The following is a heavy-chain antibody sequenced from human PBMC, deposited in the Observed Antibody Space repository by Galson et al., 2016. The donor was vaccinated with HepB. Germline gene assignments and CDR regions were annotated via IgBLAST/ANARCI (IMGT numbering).Heavy chain of an antibody. CDR2: IFYSGDS. V-gene: IGHV4-59*08. D-gene: IGHD3-16*01. CDR3: ARLGFGGSSDHYGYAMDV. CDR1: GAFVGHDS. Sequence: ETLSLTCIVSGAFVGHDSWAWVRQPPGKGLEWIGYIFYSGDSYYNSSLQSRVTLSLDVSKNQFSLKLTSMTAANTAVYYCARLGFGGSSDHYGYAMDVWGQGTTVTVSS. J-gene: IGHJ6*02.